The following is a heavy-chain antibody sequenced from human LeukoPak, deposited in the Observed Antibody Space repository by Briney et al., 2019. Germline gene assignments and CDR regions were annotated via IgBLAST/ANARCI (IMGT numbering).Heavy chain of an antibody. J-gene: IGHJ4*02. CDR1: GFTFSSYW. CDR2: IKQDGSEK. Sequence: GGSLRLSCAASGFTFSSYWMSWVRQAPGKGLEWVANIKQDGSEKYYVDSVTGRFTVSRDTAKNSLYLQMNGLRVEDTAVYYCTRRFDSWGQGTLVTVSS. V-gene: IGHV3-7*01. CDR3: TRRFDS.